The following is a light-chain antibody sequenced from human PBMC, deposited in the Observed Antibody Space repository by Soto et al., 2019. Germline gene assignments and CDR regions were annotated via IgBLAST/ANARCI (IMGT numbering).Light chain of an antibody. J-gene: IGKJ4*01. CDR1: QGINSY. Sequence: IQLTQSPSSLSASVGDRVTITCRASQGINSYLAWYQQKPGKAPKLLIYAASALQTGVSSRFSGSGYGPDFALTISNLQPEDFATYFCQQLYSYPITFGGGTKVDIK. CDR3: QQLYSYPIT. V-gene: IGKV1-9*01. CDR2: AAS.